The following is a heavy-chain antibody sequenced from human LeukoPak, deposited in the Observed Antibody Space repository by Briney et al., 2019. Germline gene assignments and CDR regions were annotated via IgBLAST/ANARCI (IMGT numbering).Heavy chain of an antibody. Sequence: GGSLRLSCAASGFTFRNYWMSWVRQVPGKGLEWVVNINEGGNEKNYVDSVKGRFTASRDNAQNSLYLQMNSLRVEDRAVYYCARHPNSNWDYWGQGTLVTVSS. V-gene: IGHV3-7*03. D-gene: IGHD6-13*01. CDR3: ARHPNSNWDY. CDR2: INEGGNEK. J-gene: IGHJ4*02. CDR1: GFTFRNYW.